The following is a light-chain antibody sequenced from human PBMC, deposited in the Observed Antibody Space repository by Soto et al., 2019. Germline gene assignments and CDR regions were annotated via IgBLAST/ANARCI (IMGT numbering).Light chain of an antibody. CDR3: QQYNNWPRT. CDR1: QSVGSN. J-gene: IGKJ1*01. CDR2: GAS. V-gene: IGKV3-15*01. Sequence: EIVMTQSPATLSVSPGXRATLSCRASQSVGSNFAWYRQKPGQAPRVLIYGASTRAAGVPARFSGSGSGTEFTLTISSLQSEDFGVYSCQQYNNWPRTFGQGTKVDIK.